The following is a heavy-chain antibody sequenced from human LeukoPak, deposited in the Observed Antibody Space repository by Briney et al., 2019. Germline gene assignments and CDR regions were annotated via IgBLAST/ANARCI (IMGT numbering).Heavy chain of an antibody. CDR2: IYSGCST. CDR3: ARDLGRTFDY. D-gene: IGHD3-16*01. CDR1: GFTFSSYA. J-gene: IGHJ4*02. Sequence: GGSLRLSCAASGFTFSSYAMSWVRQAPGQGLEWVSVIYSGCSTYYADSVKGRFTISRHNSKNTLYLQMNSLRAEDTAVYYCARDLGRTFDYWGQGTLVTVSS. V-gene: IGHV3-53*04.